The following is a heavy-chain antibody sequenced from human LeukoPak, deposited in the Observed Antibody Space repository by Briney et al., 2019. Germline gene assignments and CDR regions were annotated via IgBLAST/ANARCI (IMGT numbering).Heavy chain of an antibody. CDR2: IQYNGTNK. Sequence: GGSLRLSCAASGFAFSSYGMHWVRQAPGKGLEWVAFIQYNGTNKDYADSVKGRFTISRDNSKNTVSLQMNSLKPEDTALYYCVKDIRRGYNFGYDQFAYWGQGTLVTVSS. CDR1: GFAFSSYG. CDR3: VKDIRRGYNFGYDQFAY. D-gene: IGHD5-18*01. J-gene: IGHJ4*02. V-gene: IGHV3-30*02.